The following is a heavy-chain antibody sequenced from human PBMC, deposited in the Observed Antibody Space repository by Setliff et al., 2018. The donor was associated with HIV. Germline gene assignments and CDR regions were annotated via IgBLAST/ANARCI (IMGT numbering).Heavy chain of an antibody. Sequence: SETLSLTCTVSGGSISSNNYFWSWIRQPAGMGLEWIGHIYPSGSTNYNPSLKSRVTISVDTSKNQFSLNLSSVTAADTAMYFCARDAASEGYMDVWGKGTTVTVSS. CDR1: GGSISSNNYF. D-gene: IGHD6-25*01. CDR2: IYPSGST. J-gene: IGHJ6*03. CDR3: ARDAASEGYMDV. V-gene: IGHV4-61*09.